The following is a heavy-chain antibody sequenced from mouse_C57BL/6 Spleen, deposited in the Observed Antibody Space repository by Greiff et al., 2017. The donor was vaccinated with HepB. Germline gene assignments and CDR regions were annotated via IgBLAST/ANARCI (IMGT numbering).Heavy chain of an antibody. CDR2: ISSGRSTI. CDR3: ARGEYGNSFAY. J-gene: IGHJ3*01. D-gene: IGHD2-1*01. Sequence: EVKLVESGGGLVKPGGSLKLSCAASGFTFSDYGMHWVRQAPEKGLEWVAYISSGRSTIYYADTVKGRFTISRDNAKNTLFLQMTSLRSEDTAMYYCARGEYGNSFAYWGQGTLVTVSA. V-gene: IGHV5-17*01. CDR1: GFTFSDYG.